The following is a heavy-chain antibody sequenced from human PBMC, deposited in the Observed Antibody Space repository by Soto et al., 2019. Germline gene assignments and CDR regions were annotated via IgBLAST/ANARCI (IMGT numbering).Heavy chain of an antibody. V-gene: IGHV1-69*06. J-gene: IGHJ4*02. CDR1: GSRFSNYV. Sequence: QVQLVQSGAEVKTPGSSLKVSCKVSGSRFSNYVISWVRQAPGHGLEWLGRIIPIFNSTKYAQNFQGRVTITADKSTSTASLELSSLRSDDTAVYDCAREGRGKKAGYNGLVSLGYWGQGTLVTVSS. D-gene: IGHD2-2*02. CDR2: IIPIFNST. CDR3: AREGRGKKAGYNGLVSLGY.